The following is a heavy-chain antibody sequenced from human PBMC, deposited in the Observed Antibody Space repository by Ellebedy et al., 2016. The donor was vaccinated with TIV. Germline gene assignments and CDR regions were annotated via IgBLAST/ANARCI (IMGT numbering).Heavy chain of an antibody. V-gene: IGHV1-24*01. Sequence: AASVKVSCKVSGYTLTELAMHWVRQAPGKGLEWMGGFHPEDGETIYAQKFQGRVTMTEDTSTDTAYMELSSLRSEDTAVYYCATGIPAPPQFDYWGQGTLVTVSS. CDR2: FHPEDGET. D-gene: IGHD5-18*01. CDR1: GYTLTELA. J-gene: IGHJ4*02. CDR3: ATGIPAPPQFDY.